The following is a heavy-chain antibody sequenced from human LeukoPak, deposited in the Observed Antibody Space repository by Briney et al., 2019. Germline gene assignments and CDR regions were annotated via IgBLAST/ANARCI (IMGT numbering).Heavy chain of an antibody. Sequence: GASVKVSCKASGYTFTGYYMHWVRQAPGQGLEWMGWISAYNGNTNYAQKLQGRVTMTTDTSTSTAYMELRSLRSDDTAVYYCARMSDYYDSSGYYSLRDYWGQGTLVTVSS. CDR1: GYTFTGYY. CDR3: ARMSDYYDSSGYYSLRDY. D-gene: IGHD3-22*01. J-gene: IGHJ4*02. CDR2: ISAYNGNT. V-gene: IGHV1-18*04.